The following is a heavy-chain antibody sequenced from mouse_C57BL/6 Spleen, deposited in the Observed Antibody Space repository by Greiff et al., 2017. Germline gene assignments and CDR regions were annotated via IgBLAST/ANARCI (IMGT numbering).Heavy chain of an antibody. CDR1: GYSFTGYY. V-gene: IGHV1-42*01. CDR3: ARSNDDDGAGFAY. CDR2: INPSTGGT. D-gene: IGHD2-4*01. Sequence: VQLQQSGPELVKPGASVKISCKASGYSFTGYYMNWVKQSPEKSLEWIGEINPSTGGTTYNQKFKAKATLTVDKSSSTAYMQLKSLTSEDSAVYYCARSNDDDGAGFAYWGQGTLVTGSA. J-gene: IGHJ3*01.